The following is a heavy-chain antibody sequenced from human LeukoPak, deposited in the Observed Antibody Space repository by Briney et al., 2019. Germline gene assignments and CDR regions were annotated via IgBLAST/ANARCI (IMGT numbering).Heavy chain of an antibody. CDR3: SLLSAGAYAF. CDR1: GFTVSDNY. CDR2: ISTDGDS. Sequence: GGSLRLSCAGSGFTVSDNYMGWARQAPGRGLEWVSVISTDGDSYYAESLKDRFIISRDNSKNSLSLDMDTLRVEDTAVYYCSLLSAGAYAFWGQGALVTVAS. J-gene: IGHJ4*02. V-gene: IGHV3-66*01. D-gene: IGHD3-16*01.